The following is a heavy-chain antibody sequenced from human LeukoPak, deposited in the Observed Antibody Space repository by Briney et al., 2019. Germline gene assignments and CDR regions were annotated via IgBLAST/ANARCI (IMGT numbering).Heavy chain of an antibody. Sequence: GGSLRLSCAASGFTFSSYAMHWVRQAPGKGLEWVAVISYDGSNKYYADSVKGRFTISRDNSKNTLYLQMNSLRAEDTAVYYCARGITIVATIWWIGFDYWGQGTLVTVSS. CDR3: ARGITIVATIWWIGFDY. CDR2: ISYDGSNK. V-gene: IGHV3-30-3*01. J-gene: IGHJ4*02. D-gene: IGHD5-12*01. CDR1: GFTFSSYA.